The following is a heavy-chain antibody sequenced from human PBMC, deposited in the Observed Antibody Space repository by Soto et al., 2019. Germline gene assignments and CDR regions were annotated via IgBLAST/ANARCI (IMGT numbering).Heavy chain of an antibody. D-gene: IGHD5-18*01. V-gene: IGHV1-18*01. Sequence: NLQGRVTMTTDTSTSTAHMELRSLRSDDTAVYYCARVDTDKVMWFFDYWGQGTLVTVSS. CDR3: ARVDTDKVMWFFDY. J-gene: IGHJ4*02.